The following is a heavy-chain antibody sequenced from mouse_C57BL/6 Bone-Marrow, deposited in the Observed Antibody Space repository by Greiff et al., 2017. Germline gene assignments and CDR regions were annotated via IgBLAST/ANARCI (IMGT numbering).Heavy chain of an antibody. J-gene: IGHJ2*01. D-gene: IGHD1-1*01. CDR2: ISSGGSYT. Sequence: EVMLVESGGDLVKPGGSLKLSCAASGFTFSSYGMSWVRQTPDKRLEWVATISSGGSYTYYPDSVKGRFTISRDNAKNTLYLQMSSLKSEETAMYYCARQGTVVDYWGQGTTLTVSS. CDR1: GFTFSSYG. V-gene: IGHV5-6*01. CDR3: ARQGTVVDY.